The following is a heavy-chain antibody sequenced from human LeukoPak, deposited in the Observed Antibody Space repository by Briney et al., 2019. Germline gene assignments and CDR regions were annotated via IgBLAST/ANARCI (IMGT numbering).Heavy chain of an antibody. Sequence: GGSLRLSCAASGFAFSSYGMHWVRQAPGKGLEWVAVISYDGSNKYYADSVKGRFTISRDNSKNTLYLQMNSLRAEDTAEYYCSKDRSYGGYVYFGLWGRGTLVTVSS. CDR3: SKDRSYGGYVYFGL. CDR2: ISYDGSNK. J-gene: IGHJ2*01. V-gene: IGHV3-30*18. D-gene: IGHD4-17*01. CDR1: GFAFSSYG.